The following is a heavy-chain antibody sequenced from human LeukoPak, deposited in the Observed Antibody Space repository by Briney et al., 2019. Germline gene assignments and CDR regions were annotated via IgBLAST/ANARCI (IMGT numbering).Heavy chain of an antibody. CDR1: GYSMKYDY. Sequence: PSETLSLTCTVSGYSMKYDYWSWVRQPAGKGLEWIARIYTGGTTNYNPFLKNGATISVDKSNNQFSLKLTSVTAADTAIYYRERDNRGSYPPIFDSWGQGTLVTVSS. CDR2: IYTGGTT. J-gene: IGHJ4*02. V-gene: IGHV4-4*07. CDR3: ERDNRGSYPPIFDS. D-gene: IGHD1-26*01.